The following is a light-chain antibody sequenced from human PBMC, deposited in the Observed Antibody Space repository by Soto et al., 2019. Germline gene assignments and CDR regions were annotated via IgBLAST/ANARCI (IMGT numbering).Light chain of an antibody. CDR1: QTISSW. V-gene: IGKV1-5*01. Sequence: DIQMTQSPSTLSGSVGDRVTITCRASQTISSWLAWYQQKPGKAPKVLIYDASSLESGVPSRFSGSGSGTEFTLTISSLQPDDFATYCCQQYNSYSRTFGQGTKVDIK. J-gene: IGKJ1*01. CDR3: QQYNSYSRT. CDR2: DAS.